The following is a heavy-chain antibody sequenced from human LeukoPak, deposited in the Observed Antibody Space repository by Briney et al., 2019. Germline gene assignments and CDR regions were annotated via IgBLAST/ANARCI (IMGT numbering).Heavy chain of an antibody. Sequence: ASVTVSCKASGYTFTSYGISWVRQAPGQGLEGMGWISAYNGNTNYAQKLQGRVTMTTDTSTSTAYMELRSLRSDDTAVYYCAAADPNPDYYYYGMDVWGQGTTVTVSS. CDR3: AAADPNPDYYYYGMDV. D-gene: IGHD6-13*01. CDR2: ISAYNGNT. J-gene: IGHJ6*02. CDR1: GYTFTSYG. V-gene: IGHV1-18*01.